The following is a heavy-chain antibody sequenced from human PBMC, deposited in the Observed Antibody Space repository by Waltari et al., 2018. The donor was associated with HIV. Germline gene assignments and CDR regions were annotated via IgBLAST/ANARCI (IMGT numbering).Heavy chain of an antibody. CDR1: GFTFSGYG. CDR3: GKDSNYFYDSTGYYCDF. V-gene: IGHV3-30*02. Sequence: QVRLVESGGGVVPPGGSLRLSWAASGFTFSGYGMHWFRQAPGKGLEWVAFIRHDDSNRYYRDSVKGRFTISRDNSKNTVDLQMNNLKAEDTAVYYCGKDSNYFYDSTGYYCDFWGQGTLVTVSS. CDR2: IRHDDSNR. J-gene: IGHJ4*02. D-gene: IGHD3-3*01.